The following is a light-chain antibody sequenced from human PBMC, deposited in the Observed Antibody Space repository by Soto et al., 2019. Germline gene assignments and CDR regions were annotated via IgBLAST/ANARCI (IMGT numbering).Light chain of an antibody. J-gene: IGLJ3*02. CDR3: SSFTSTSSYLL. V-gene: IGLV2-14*01. CDR2: EVS. Sequence: QSALTQPASVSGSPGQSSTIACTGTHSDIGGYNYVSWYQQHPGKAPKLMIHEVSNRTSGVSNRFSGYKSGNTASLTISGLQAEDEADYYCSSFTSTSSYLLFGGGTKLPV. CDR1: HSDIGGYNY.